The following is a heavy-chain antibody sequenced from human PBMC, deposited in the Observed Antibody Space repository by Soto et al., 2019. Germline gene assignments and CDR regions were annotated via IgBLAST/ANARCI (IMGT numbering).Heavy chain of an antibody. CDR1: GFTFSSYA. Sequence: GGSLRLSCAASGFTFSSYAMSLVRQAPGKGLEWVSAISGSGGSTYYADSVKGRFTISRDNSKNTLYLQMNSLRAEDTAVYYCARPKSCTNGVCYYHYYYYYGMDVWGQGTTVNVSS. V-gene: IGHV3-23*01. CDR2: ISGSGGST. D-gene: IGHD2-8*01. J-gene: IGHJ6*02. CDR3: ARPKSCTNGVCYYHYYYYYGMDV.